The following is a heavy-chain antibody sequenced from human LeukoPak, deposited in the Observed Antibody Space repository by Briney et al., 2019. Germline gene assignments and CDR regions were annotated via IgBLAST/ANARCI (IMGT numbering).Heavy chain of an antibody. CDR1: GGTFSSYA. V-gene: IGHV1-69*06. CDR2: IIPIFGTA. J-gene: IGHJ4*02. D-gene: IGHD5-18*01. Sequence: ASAKVSCKASGGTFSSYAISWARQAPGQGLGWMGGIIPIFGTANYAQKFQGRVTITADKSTSTAYMELSSLRSEDTAVYYCARESRYSYGESFFDYWGQGTLVTVSS. CDR3: ARESRYSYGESFFDY.